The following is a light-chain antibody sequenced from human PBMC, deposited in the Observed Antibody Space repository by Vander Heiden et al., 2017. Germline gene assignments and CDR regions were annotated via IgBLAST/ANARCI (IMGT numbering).Light chain of an antibody. CDR2: YDT. CDR3: QVWNGISDQYV. J-gene: IGLJ1*01. Sequence: SFALSLLTSLPVAPGKTGRITCWENNIGNKNVHWYQQRPGQAPVLVMTYDTDRPSGVPERFSGSKPGSTATLTISRVEAEDEADYYCQVWNGISDQYVFGTGTKVTV. CDR1: NIGNKN. V-gene: IGLV3-21*04.